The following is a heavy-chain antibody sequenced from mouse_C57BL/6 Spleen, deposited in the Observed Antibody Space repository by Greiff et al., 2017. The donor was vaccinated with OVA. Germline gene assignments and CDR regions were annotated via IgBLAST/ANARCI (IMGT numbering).Heavy chain of an antibody. D-gene: IGHD2-5*01. CDR3: ARRDSNYWYFDV. J-gene: IGHJ1*03. Sequence: EVILVESGGGLVKPGGSLKLSCAASGFTFSSYAMSWVRQTPEKRLEWVATISDGGSYTYYPDNVKGRFTISRDNAKNNLYLQMSHLKSEDTAMYYCARRDSNYWYFDVWGTGTTVTVSS. CDR1: GFTFSSYA. V-gene: IGHV5-4*03. CDR2: ISDGGSYT.